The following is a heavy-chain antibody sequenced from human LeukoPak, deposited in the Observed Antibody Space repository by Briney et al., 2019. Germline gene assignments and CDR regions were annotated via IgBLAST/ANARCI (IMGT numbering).Heavy chain of an antibody. V-gene: IGHV3-9*01. Sequence: GGSLRLSCAASGFTVPSTYMTWVRQAPGKGLEWVSGISWNSGSIGYADSVKGRFTISRDNAKNSLYLQMNSLRAEDTALYYCAKDISVIGYSSGWYYFDYWGQGTLVTVSS. CDR3: AKDISVIGYSSGWYYFDY. CDR2: ISWNSGSI. J-gene: IGHJ4*02. D-gene: IGHD6-19*01. CDR1: GFTVPSTY.